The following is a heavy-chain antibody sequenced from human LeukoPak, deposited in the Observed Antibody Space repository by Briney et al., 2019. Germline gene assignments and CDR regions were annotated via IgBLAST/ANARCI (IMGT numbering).Heavy chain of an antibody. CDR3: VKDVHGGSHGFDY. CDR2: ISWNSGTI. D-gene: IGHD1-26*01. V-gene: IGHV3-9*01. CDR1: GFTFEDYA. J-gene: IGHJ4*02. Sequence: PGRSLRLSCAASGFTFEDYAMHWVRQTPGKGLEWVSSISWNSGTIGYADSVKGRLTISRDNAKNSLYLEMNSLRPEDTAVYYCVKDVHGGSHGFDYWGQGTLVTVSS.